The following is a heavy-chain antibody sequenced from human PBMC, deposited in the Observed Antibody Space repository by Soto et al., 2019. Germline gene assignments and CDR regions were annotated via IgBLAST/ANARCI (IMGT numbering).Heavy chain of an antibody. CDR3: AAEVVAATFYFDY. J-gene: IGHJ4*02. Sequence: SETRSLTCTVSGGSISSGGYYWSWIRQHPGKGLEWIGYIYYSGSTYYNPSLKSRVTISVDTSKNQFSLKLSSVTAADTAVYYCAAEVVAATFYFDYWGQGTLVTVSS. D-gene: IGHD2-15*01. CDR1: GGSISSGGYY. V-gene: IGHV4-31*03. CDR2: IYYSGST.